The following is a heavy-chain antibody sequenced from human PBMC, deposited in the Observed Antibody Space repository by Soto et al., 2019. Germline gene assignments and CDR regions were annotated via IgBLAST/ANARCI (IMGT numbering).Heavy chain of an antibody. J-gene: IGHJ5*02. CDR2: IYFTGST. V-gene: IGHV4-61*01. CDR3: TRGPPRVQWFDP. Sequence: SETLSLTCTVSGGAVSSGTYYWSWIRQPPGKGLEWIGHIYFTGSTNYNPSLKSRVTMSLDTSRNQFSLKLSSATAADTAVYYCTRGPPRVQWFDPWGLGTLVTVSS. CDR1: GGAVSSGTYY.